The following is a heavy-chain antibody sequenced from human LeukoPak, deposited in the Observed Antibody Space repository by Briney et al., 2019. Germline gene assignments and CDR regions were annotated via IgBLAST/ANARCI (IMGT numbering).Heavy chain of an antibody. CDR1: GFTCSSYW. D-gene: IGHD3-10*01. V-gene: IGHV3-74*01. CDR2: INSDGSST. Sequence: GGSLRLSCAASGFTCSSYWMHWVRQAPGKGLVWVSRINSDGSSTSYADSVKGRFTISRDNAKNTLYLQMNSLRAEDTAVYYCARMWGHMVRGEALTDYWGQGTLVTVSS. CDR3: ARMWGHMVRGEALTDY. J-gene: IGHJ4*02.